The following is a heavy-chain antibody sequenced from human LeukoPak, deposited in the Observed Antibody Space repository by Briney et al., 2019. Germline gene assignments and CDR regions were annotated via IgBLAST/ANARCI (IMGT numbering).Heavy chain of an antibody. J-gene: IGHJ3*02. CDR3: ASGDYCSPTSCPDLDAFDI. D-gene: IGHD2-2*01. Sequence: PSETLSLTCTVSGGSISSGGYYWNWIRQPPGKGLAWIGYISNSGSTYYSPSLKSRVTISVDRSKNHFSLELSSVTAADTAVYYCASGDYCSPTSCPDLDAFDIWGQGTMVTVSS. V-gene: IGHV4-30-2*01. CDR2: ISNSGST. CDR1: GGSISSGGYY.